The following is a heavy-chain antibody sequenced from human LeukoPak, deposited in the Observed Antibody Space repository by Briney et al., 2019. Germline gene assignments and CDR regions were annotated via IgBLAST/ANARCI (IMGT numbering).Heavy chain of an antibody. J-gene: IGHJ4*02. CDR3: AKRGEDDILTGYSD. CDR2: ISGSGGST. D-gene: IGHD3-9*01. V-gene: IGHV3-23*01. CDR1: GFTFSSYA. Sequence: GGSLRLSCAASGFTFSSYAMSWFRQAPGKGLEWVSAISGSGGSTYYADSVKGRFTISRDNSKNTLYLQMNSLRAEDTAVYYCAKRGEDDILTGYSDWGQGTLVTVSS.